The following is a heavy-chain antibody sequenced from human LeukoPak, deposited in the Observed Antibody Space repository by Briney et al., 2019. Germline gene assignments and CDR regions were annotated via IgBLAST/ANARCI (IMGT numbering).Heavy chain of an antibody. J-gene: IGHJ4*02. CDR2: INQDGSEK. D-gene: IGHD4-17*01. Sequence: GGSLRLSCEVAGFTFSSLWMNWVSQAPGKGLESVANINQDGSEKYYVDSVKGRFTTSRDNAKKSLYLQMRSLRSEDTALYYCAKSNGAEEDDDDNGDYGFDSWGQGTLVTVSS. CDR1: GFTFSSLW. CDR3: AKSNGAEEDDDDNGDYGFDS. V-gene: IGHV3-7*03.